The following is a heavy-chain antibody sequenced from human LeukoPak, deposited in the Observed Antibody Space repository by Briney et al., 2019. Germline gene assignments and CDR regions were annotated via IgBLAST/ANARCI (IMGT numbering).Heavy chain of an antibody. Sequence: SVKVSCKASGGTFSSYAISWVRQAPGQGLEWMGGIIPIFGTANYAQKFQGRVSITADESTSTAYMELSSLRSEDTAVYYCARDLEKERFLEWSWGQGTLVTVSS. CDR2: IIPIFGTA. V-gene: IGHV1-69*13. CDR1: GGTFSSYA. J-gene: IGHJ5*02. CDR3: ARDLEKERFLEWS. D-gene: IGHD3-3*01.